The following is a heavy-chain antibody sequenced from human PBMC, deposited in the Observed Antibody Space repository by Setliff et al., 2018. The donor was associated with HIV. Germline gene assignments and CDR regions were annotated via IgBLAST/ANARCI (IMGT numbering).Heavy chain of an antibody. CDR2: ISSSGSTT. V-gene: IGHV3-11*01. J-gene: IGHJ4*02. D-gene: IGHD5-18*01. CDR3: AKGFRPVDTALVSGPTY. CDR1: GFTFSDYY. Sequence: GGSLRLSCAASGFTFSDYYMSWIRQAPGKGLEWVSYISSSGSTTYYADSAKGRFIISRDNSQNTLYLQMNSLRADDTAIYYCAKGFRPVDTALVSGPTYWGQGIRVTVSS.